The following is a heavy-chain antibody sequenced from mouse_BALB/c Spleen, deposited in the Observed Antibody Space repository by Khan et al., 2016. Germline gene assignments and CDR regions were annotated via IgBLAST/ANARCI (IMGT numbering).Heavy chain of an antibody. CDR2: ISYSGST. V-gene: IGHV3-2*02. D-gene: IGHD4-1*01. CDR1: GYSITSDYA. J-gene: IGHJ3*01. CDR3: ARGLGRAY. Sequence: EVKLLESGPGLVKPSQSLSLTYTVTGYSITSDYAWNWIRQFPGNKLEWMGYISYSGSTSYNPSLKSRISITRDTSKNQFFLQLNSVTTEDTATYYCARGLGRAYWGQGTLVTVSA.